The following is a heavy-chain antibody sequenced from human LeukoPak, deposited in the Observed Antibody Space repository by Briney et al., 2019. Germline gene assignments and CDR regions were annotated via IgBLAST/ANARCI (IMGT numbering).Heavy chain of an antibody. V-gene: IGHV1-8*01. Sequence: VASVKVSCKASGYTFTSYDINWVRQATGQGLEWMGWMNPNSGNTGYARKFQGRVTMTRNTSISTAYMELSSLRSEDTAVYYCARGGCFSTSCYAYYYYMDVWGKGTTVTVSS. CDR1: GYTFTSYD. D-gene: IGHD2-2*01. CDR3: ARGGCFSTSCYAYYYYMDV. J-gene: IGHJ6*03. CDR2: MNPNSGNT.